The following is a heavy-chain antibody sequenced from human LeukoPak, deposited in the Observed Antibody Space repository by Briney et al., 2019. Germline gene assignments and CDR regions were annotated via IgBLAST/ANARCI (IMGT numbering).Heavy chain of an antibody. D-gene: IGHD1-26*01. CDR2: IRYDGSYK. CDR1: GFTFRNDG. CDR3: AKAYSGSYMDYFDY. V-gene: IGHV3-30*02. Sequence: GGSLRLSWAASGFTFRNDGIHWVRQAPGKGLEWVSFIRYDGSYKYYADSVKGRFTISKDNSKNTLYLQMNSLRAEDTAVYYCAKAYSGSYMDYFDYWGQGNLVSVSS. J-gene: IGHJ4*02.